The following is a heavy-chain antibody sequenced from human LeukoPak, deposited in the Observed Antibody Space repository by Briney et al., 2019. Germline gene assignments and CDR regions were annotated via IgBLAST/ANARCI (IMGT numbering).Heavy chain of an antibody. Sequence: SETLSLTCTVSSYSISRGYYWGWIRQPAGKGLEWIGRIYTSGSTNYNPSLKSRVTISVDTSKNQFSLKLSSVTAADTAVYYCARVYIGSYFDYWGQGTLVTVSS. V-gene: IGHV4-61*02. CDR3: ARVYIGSYFDY. CDR2: IYTSGST. D-gene: IGHD1-26*01. J-gene: IGHJ4*02. CDR1: SYSISRGYY.